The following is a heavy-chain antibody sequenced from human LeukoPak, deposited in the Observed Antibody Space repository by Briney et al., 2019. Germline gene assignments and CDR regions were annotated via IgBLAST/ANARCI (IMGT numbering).Heavy chain of an antibody. CDR1: GYTFTSYD. CDR3: AVYDFWSRFSRHAFDI. D-gene: IGHD3-3*01. J-gene: IGHJ3*02. CDR2: MNPDSGNT. V-gene: IGHV1-8*01. Sequence: ASVKVSCKASGYTFTSYDVRWVRQATGQGLEWMGWMNPDSGNTGYAQKFQGRVTMTRNTSISTAYMELSSLRSDDTAVYYCAVYDFWSRFSRHAFDIWGLGTMATVSS.